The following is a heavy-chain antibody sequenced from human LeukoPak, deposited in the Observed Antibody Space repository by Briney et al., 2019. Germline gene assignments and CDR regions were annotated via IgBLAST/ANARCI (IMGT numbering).Heavy chain of an antibody. D-gene: IGHD2-2*01. CDR3: ATWGYCSSTSCYSGPFDY. CDR2: ISSSGSTI. V-gene: IGHV3-11*04. CDR1: GFTFSDYY. Sequence: GGSLRLSCAASGFTFSDYYMSWIRQAPGKWLEWVSYISSSGSTIYYADSVKGRFTISRDNAENSLYLQMNSLRAEDTAVYYCATWGYCSSTSCYSGPFDYWGQGTLVTVSS. J-gene: IGHJ4*02.